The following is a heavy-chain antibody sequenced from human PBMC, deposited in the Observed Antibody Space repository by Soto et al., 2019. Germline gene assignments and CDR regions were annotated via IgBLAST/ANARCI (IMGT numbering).Heavy chain of an antibody. V-gene: IGHV4-34*01. Sequence: SETLSLTCAVYGGSFSGYYWNWLRQPPGKGLEWIGEINYGGSTNYNPSLKSRVTMSVDTSKNQFSLNLTSVTAADTAVYFCARGTRLVGTTENWFDSWGQGTLVTVSS. CDR2: INYGGST. D-gene: IGHD1-1*01. J-gene: IGHJ5*01. CDR3: ARGTRLVGTTENWFDS. CDR1: GGSFSGYY.